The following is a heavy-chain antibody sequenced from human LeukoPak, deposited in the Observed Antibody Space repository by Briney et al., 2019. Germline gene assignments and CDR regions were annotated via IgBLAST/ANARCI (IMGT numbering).Heavy chain of an antibody. CDR2: ITDSGGST. CDR1: GFTFSSYA. D-gene: IGHD3-22*01. Sequence: GGSLRLSCAASGFTFSSYAMSWVRQAPGEGLEWVSAITDSGGSTYYSDSVKGRFTNSRDNSKNTLYLQMNTLRAEDTAIYYCAKGSSGSRPYYFDYWGQGTLVTVSS. J-gene: IGHJ4*02. CDR3: AKGSSGSRPYYFDY. V-gene: IGHV3-23*01.